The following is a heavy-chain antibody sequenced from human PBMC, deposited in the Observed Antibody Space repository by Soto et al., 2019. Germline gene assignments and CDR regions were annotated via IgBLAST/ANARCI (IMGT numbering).Heavy chain of an antibody. J-gene: IGHJ4*02. Sequence: SETLSLTCAVYGGSFSGYYWSWIRQPPGKGLEWIGEINHRGSTNYNPSLKSRVTISVDTSKNQFSLKLSSVTAADTAVYYCARIKCGGDCGGDYWGQGTLVTVSS. CDR2: INHRGST. CDR3: ARIKCGGDCGGDY. V-gene: IGHV4-34*01. D-gene: IGHD2-21*02. CDR1: GGSFSGYY.